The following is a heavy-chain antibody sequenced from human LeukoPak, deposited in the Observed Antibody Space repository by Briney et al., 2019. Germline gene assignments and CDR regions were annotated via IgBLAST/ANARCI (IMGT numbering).Heavy chain of an antibody. D-gene: IGHD6-13*01. Sequence: SVKVSCKASGGTFSSYAISWVRQAPGQGLEWMGGIIPIFGTANYAQKFQGRVTITADESTSTAYIKLSSLRSEDTAVYYCARDVAIAAAYAFDIWGQGTMVTVSS. CDR1: GGTFSSYA. V-gene: IGHV1-69*13. CDR3: ARDVAIAAAYAFDI. J-gene: IGHJ3*02. CDR2: IIPIFGTA.